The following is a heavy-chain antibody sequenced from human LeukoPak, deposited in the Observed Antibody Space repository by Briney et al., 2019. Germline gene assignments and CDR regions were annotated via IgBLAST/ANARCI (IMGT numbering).Heavy chain of an antibody. J-gene: IGHJ4*02. V-gene: IGHV4-61*02. CDR2: TYTSGTT. CDR3: ACEYYYDSSGYYYGIDN. CDR1: GGSISSGSYY. D-gene: IGHD3-22*01. Sequence: SETLSLTCTVSGGSISSGSYYWCWIRQPAGKGLEWIGLTYTSGTTNYTPPLKRRATISVDTPKSQFSLKLRAVTAADTAVYYCACEYYYDSSGYYYGIDNWGQGTLVTVSS.